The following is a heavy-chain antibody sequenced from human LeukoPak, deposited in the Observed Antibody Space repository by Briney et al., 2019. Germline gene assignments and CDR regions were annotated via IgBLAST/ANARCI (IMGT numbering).Heavy chain of an antibody. Sequence: ASVKVSCKASGGTFSSYAISWVRQAPGQGLEWMGGIIPIFGTANYAQKFQGRVTITADESTSTAYMELSSLRSEDTAVYYCAREGDYYGSGSYYNVWFDPWSQGTLVTVSS. D-gene: IGHD3-10*01. CDR2: IIPIFGTA. CDR1: GGTFSSYA. V-gene: IGHV1-69*13. CDR3: AREGDYYGSGSYYNVWFDP. J-gene: IGHJ5*02.